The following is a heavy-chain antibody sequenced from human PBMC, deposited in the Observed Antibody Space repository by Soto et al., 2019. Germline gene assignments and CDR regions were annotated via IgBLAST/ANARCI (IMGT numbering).Heavy chain of an antibody. Sequence: SETLSLTCAVYGGSFSGYYWSWIRQPPGKGLEWIGEINHSGSTNYNPSLKSRVTISVDTSKNQFALKLSSVTAADTAVYYCARAANDYGDQLFGHQPPTKDYYYYGMDVWGQGTTVTVSS. CDR1: GGSFSGYY. CDR2: INHSGST. J-gene: IGHJ6*02. V-gene: IGHV4-34*01. D-gene: IGHD4-17*01. CDR3: ARAANDYGDQLFGHQPPTKDYYYYGMDV.